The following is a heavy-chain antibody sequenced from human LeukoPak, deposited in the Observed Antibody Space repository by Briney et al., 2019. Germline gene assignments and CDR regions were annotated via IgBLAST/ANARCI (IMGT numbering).Heavy chain of an antibody. Sequence: GGSLRLSCAASGFSFRTYSMNWVRQAPGKGLEWVSYISTSSSSKYYADSAKGRFAISRDDAKNSLYLQMNSLRDEDTAVYYCARDRPDAVGAKDYWGQGTLVTVSS. CDR3: ARDRPDAVGAKDY. CDR2: ISTSSSSK. CDR1: GFSFRTYS. J-gene: IGHJ4*02. V-gene: IGHV3-48*02. D-gene: IGHD1-26*01.